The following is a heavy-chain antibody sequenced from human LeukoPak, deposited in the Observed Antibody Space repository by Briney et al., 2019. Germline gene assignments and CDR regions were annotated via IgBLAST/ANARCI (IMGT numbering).Heavy chain of an antibody. CDR1: GFTFSSYS. CDR3: AREESDYDSRALDY. J-gene: IGHJ4*02. CDR2: ISSSSSTI. V-gene: IGHV3-48*02. D-gene: IGHD3-22*01. Sequence: QAGGSLRLSCAASGFTFSSYSMNWVRQAPGKGLEWVSYISSSSSTIYYADSVKGRFTISRDNAKNPLYLQMNSLRDEDTAVYYCAREESDYDSRALDYWGQGTLVTVSS.